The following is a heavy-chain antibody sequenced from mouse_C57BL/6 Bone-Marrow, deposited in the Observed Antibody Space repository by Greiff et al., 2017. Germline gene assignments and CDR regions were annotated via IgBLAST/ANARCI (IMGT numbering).Heavy chain of an antibody. CDR1: GYTFTSYG. V-gene: IGHV1-81*01. J-gene: IGHJ3*01. CDR2: IYPRSGNT. D-gene: IGHD3-1*01. CDR3: AREGLGGFAY. Sequence: VQLQQSGAELARPGASVKLSCKASGYTFTSYGISWVKQSTGQGLEWIGEIYPRSGNTYYNEKFKGKATLTADKYSSTAYMELRSLTSEDSAVYFYAREGLGGFAYWGQGTLVTVSA.